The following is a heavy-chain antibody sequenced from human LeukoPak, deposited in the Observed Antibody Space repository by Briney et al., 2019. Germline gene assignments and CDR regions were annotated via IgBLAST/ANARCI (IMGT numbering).Heavy chain of an antibody. CDR1: GYTFTSYY. J-gene: IGHJ6*03. D-gene: IGHD2-2*02. CDR2: ISPSGGST. Sequence: GASVKVSCKASGYTFTSYYIHWVRQAPGEGLEWMGIISPSGGSTSYAQKFQGRVTMTRDMSTSTVYMELSSLRSEDTAVYYCARVAAEVVGVPGAIGFGWLRRDYYYMDVWGKGTTVTVSS. CDR3: ARVAAEVVGVPGAIGFGWLRRDYYYMDV. V-gene: IGHV1-46*01.